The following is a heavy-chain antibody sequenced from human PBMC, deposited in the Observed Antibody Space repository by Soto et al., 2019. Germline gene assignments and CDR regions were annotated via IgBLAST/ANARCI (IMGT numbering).Heavy chain of an antibody. CDR2: IIPIFGTA. CDR1: GGTFSSYA. J-gene: IGHJ6*02. D-gene: IGHD1-7*01. CDR3: ASKGGSEGKLYYCYGMDV. V-gene: IGHV1-69*12. Sequence: QVQLVQSGAEVKKPGSSVKVSCKASGGTFSSYAISWVRQAPGHGLEWMGGIIPIFGTANYAQKFQGRVTTTAEESTSTAYLELSSLRSADTAVYSCASKGGSEGKLYYCYGMDVWGQGTTVTVSS.